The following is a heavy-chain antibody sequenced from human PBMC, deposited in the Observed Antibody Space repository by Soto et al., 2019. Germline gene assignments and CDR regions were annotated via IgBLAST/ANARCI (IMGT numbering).Heavy chain of an antibody. D-gene: IGHD3-22*01. Sequence: SETLSLTCTVSGGSISNYYWSWIRQPPGKGLEWIGYIYYSGSTNYNPSLKSRVTISVDTSKNQFSLKLSSVTAADTAVYYCARSTYYYDSSGYSLCYFAYRGQGPLLTVS. CDR2: IYYSGST. J-gene: IGHJ4*02. CDR1: GGSISNYY. CDR3: ARSTYYYDSSGYSLCYFAY. V-gene: IGHV4-59*01.